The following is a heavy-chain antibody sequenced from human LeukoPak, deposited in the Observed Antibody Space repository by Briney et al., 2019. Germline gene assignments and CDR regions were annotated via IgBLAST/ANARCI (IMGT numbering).Heavy chain of an antibody. V-gene: IGHV4-39*07. Sequence: SETLSLTCTVSGGSISSGDYYWSWIRQPPGKGLEWIGEIYHSGSTNYNPSLKSRVTISVDKSKNQFSLKLSSVTAADTAVYYCARDYYDSSGYRGYYFDYWGQGTLVTVSS. J-gene: IGHJ4*02. CDR1: GGSISSGDYY. D-gene: IGHD3-22*01. CDR2: IYHSGST. CDR3: ARDYYDSSGYRGYYFDY.